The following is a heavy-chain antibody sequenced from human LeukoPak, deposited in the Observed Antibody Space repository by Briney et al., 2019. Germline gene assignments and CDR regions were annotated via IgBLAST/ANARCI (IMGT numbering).Heavy chain of an antibody. CDR1: GGSISSGGYS. Sequence: SETLSLTCAASGGSISSGGYSWSWIRQPPGKGLEWIGYIYHSGSTYYNPSLKSRVTISVDRSKNQFSLKLSSVTAADTAVYHCAREDDYYYGMDVWGQGTTVTVSS. CDR3: AREDDYYYGMDV. CDR2: IYHSGST. J-gene: IGHJ6*02. V-gene: IGHV4-30-2*01.